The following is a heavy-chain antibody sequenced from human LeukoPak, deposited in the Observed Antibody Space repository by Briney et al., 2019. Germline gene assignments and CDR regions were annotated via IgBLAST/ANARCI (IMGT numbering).Heavy chain of an antibody. J-gene: IGHJ4*02. D-gene: IGHD2-15*01. Sequence: GASVKVSCKASGYTCTSYGISWVRQAPGQGLEWMGWISAYNGNTNYAQKLQGRVTMTTDTSTSTAYMELRSLRSDDTAVYYCARDHPAYCSGGSCPNDYWGQGTLVTVSS. CDR1: GYTCTSYG. V-gene: IGHV1-18*01. CDR2: ISAYNGNT. CDR3: ARDHPAYCSGGSCPNDY.